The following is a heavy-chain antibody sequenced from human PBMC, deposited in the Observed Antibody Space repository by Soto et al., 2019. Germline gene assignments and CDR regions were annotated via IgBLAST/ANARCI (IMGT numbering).Heavy chain of an antibody. J-gene: IGHJ4*02. D-gene: IGHD4-17*01. CDR2: IYHSENT. CDR3: TSGMTSLPYY. CDR1: GGSISSSSYY. Sequence: QLQLQESGPGLVKPSETLSLTCNVSGGSISSSSYYWGWIRQPPGKGLEWIGSIYHSENTYYSPSLKSRVTISVDTSKTQVSLKVNSVTAADTAVYYCTSGMTSLPYYWGQGTLVTVSS. V-gene: IGHV4-39*01.